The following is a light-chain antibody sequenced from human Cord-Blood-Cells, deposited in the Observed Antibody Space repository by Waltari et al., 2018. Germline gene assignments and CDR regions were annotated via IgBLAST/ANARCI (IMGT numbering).Light chain of an antibody. CDR1: QSVLYSSNNKNY. Sequence: DTVMTQSPDSLAVSLGERATINCKSSQSVLYSSNNKNYLAWYQQKPGQPPKLLIYWASTRESGVPDRISGSGSGTDFTLTISSLQAEDVAVYYCQQYYSTPQTFGQGTKLEIK. V-gene: IGKV4-1*01. CDR2: WAS. J-gene: IGKJ2*01. CDR3: QQYYSTPQT.